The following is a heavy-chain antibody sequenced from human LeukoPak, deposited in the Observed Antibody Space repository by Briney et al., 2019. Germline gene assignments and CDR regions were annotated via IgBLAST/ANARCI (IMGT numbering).Heavy chain of an antibody. CDR2: IGSDNKP. J-gene: IGHJ6*02. D-gene: IGHD3-10*02. V-gene: IGHV3-69-1*01. CDR3: ARDLHYYVAKDV. Sequence: GGSLRLSCAASGFTFSNYKMNWVRQAPGKGLEWVSSIGSDNKPHYSESVKGRFAISRDNSKNTLFLQLHNLRVEDTALYYCARDLHYYVAKDVWGQGTTVTVSS. CDR1: GFTFSNYK.